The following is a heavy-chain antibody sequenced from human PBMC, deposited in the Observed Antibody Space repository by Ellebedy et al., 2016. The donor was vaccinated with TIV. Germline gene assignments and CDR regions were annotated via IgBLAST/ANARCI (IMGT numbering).Heavy chain of an antibody. D-gene: IGHD2-2*01. J-gene: IGHJ4*02. CDR2: ISSSSSYI. Sequence: GESLKISXAASGFTFSSYSMNWVRQAPGKGLEWVSSISSSSSYIYYADSVKGRFTISRDNAKNSLYLQMNSLRAEDTAVYYCARDLYCSSTSCYAYWGQGTLVTVSS. V-gene: IGHV3-21*01. CDR1: GFTFSSYS. CDR3: ARDLYCSSTSCYAY.